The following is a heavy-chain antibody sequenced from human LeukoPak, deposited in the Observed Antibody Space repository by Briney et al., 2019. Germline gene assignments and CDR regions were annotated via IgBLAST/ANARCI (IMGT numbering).Heavy chain of an antibody. CDR3: ARGVCSSGSCPHPGSFDC. V-gene: IGHV3-23*01. CDR1: GFTFSSYA. CDR2: ISGSGGST. J-gene: IGHJ4*02. D-gene: IGHD2-15*01. Sequence: GGSLRLSCAASGFTFSSYAMSWVRQAPGKGLEWVSAISGSGGSTYYADSVKGRFTISRDNSKNTLYLQMNSLRAEDTAVYYCARGVCSSGSCPHPGSFDCWGQGTLVTVSS.